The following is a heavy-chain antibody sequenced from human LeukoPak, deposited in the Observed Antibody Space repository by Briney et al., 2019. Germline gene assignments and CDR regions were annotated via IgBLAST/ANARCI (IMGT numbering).Heavy chain of an antibody. D-gene: IGHD2-15*01. V-gene: IGHV4-30-2*01. J-gene: IGHJ4*02. Sequence: SETLSLTCTVSGGSISSGGYYWSWIRQPPGKGLEWIGYIYHSGSTYYNPSLKSRVTISVDTSKNQFSLKLSSVTAADTAVYYCARGGGSGKGFDYWGQGTLVTVSS. CDR2: IYHSGST. CDR3: ARGGGSGKGFDY. CDR1: GGSISSGGYY.